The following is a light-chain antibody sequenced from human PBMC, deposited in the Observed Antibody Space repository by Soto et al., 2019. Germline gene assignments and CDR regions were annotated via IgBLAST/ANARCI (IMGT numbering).Light chain of an antibody. V-gene: IGLV2-8*01. CDR2: EVS. Sequence: HSALTQPPSASGSPGQSVTISCTGTRSDVGGYHYVSWYQQHLGKAPKLMIYEVSKRPSGVSERVSGSKSGNTASLTVAGLQSEYEADYYCSSSAGSSNVVFGGGTMLTVL. CDR1: RSDVGGYHY. J-gene: IGLJ2*01. CDR3: SSSAGSSNVV.